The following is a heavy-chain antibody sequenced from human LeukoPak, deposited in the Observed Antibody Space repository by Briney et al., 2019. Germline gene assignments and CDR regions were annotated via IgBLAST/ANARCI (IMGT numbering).Heavy chain of an antibody. CDR1: GGSIGPFF. D-gene: IGHD6-19*01. CDR2: VSASWKS. Sequence: PSETLSLTCTISGGSIGPFFWTWIRQSAGKGLECIGSVSASWKSYYNPSLKSRLTMSLDESKNQFSLRLNSVTAADTAVYYCARGLRVAVAGYYLDSWGQGILVTVPS. J-gene: IGHJ4*02. V-gene: IGHV4-4*07. CDR3: ARGLRVAVAGYYLDS.